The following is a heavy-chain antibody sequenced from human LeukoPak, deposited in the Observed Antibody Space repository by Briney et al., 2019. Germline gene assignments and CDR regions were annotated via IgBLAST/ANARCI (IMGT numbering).Heavy chain of an antibody. CDR2: ISGVTGKP. V-gene: IGHV1-18*01. CDR3: ARDMAEKNVYFGWGGH. Sequence: ASVKVSCKASGYTFSDYGINWVRQAPGQGLEWVGWISGVTGKPNYAQKFQGRLTVTIETSTSTAHMELRSLRSDDTAMYFCARDMAEKNVYFGWGGHWGQGTPVTVSS. CDR1: GYTFSDYG. D-gene: IGHD3-10*01. J-gene: IGHJ4*02.